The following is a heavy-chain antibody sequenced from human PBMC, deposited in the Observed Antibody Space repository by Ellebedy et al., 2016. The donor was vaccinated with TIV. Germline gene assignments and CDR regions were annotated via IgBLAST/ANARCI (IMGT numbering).Heavy chain of an antibody. V-gene: IGHV1-69*13. CDR3: ARDPIRGAGGPYYYYMDV. J-gene: IGHJ6*03. D-gene: IGHD3-10*01. Sequence: SVKVSXKASGGTFSSYAISWVRQAPGQGLEWMGGIIPIFGTANYAQKFQGRVTITADESTSTAYMELSSLRSEDTAVYYCARDPIRGAGGPYYYYMDVWGKGTTVTVSS. CDR2: IIPIFGTA. CDR1: GGTFSSYA.